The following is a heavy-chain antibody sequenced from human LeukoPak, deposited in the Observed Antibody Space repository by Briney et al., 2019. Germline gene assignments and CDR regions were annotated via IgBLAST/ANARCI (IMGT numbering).Heavy chain of an antibody. V-gene: IGHV3-9*01. CDR2: ISWNSGSI. D-gene: IGHD6-13*01. J-gene: IGHJ4*02. Sequence: PGRSLRPSCAASGFTLDDYAMHWVRQAPGKGLEWVSGISWNSGSIGYADSVKGRFTISRDNAKNSLYLQMNSLRAEDTALYYCAKDLGYSSSWYYFDYWGQGTLVTVSS. CDR1: GFTLDDYA. CDR3: AKDLGYSSSWYYFDY.